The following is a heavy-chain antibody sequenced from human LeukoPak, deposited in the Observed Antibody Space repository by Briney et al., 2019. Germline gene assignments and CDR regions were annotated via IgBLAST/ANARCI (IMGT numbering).Heavy chain of an antibody. Sequence: ASVTVSFKGSGYTFTVYYMHWVGQAQGQGKEGMGWINPKSGGTNYAQNFQGSVTMTRDTSISTAYMELSRLRSDDTAVYYCARVDRNYYDFWSGYSGNIDYWGQGTLVTVSS. V-gene: IGHV1-2*02. CDR2: INPKSGGT. D-gene: IGHD3-3*01. CDR3: ARVDRNYYDFWSGYSGNIDY. J-gene: IGHJ4*02. CDR1: GYTFTVYY.